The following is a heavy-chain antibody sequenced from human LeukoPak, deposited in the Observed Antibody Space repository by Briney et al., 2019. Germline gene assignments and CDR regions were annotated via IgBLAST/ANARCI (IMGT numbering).Heavy chain of an antibody. Sequence: GGALRVSCVASGFTFSAYWMHWVRQVLGKGLVWVSRINNDGTATFFAGSVKGRFTNSRDNAKNSLYLQMNSLRAEDTAVYYCARVSPNTVTTLQYFDYWGQGTLVTVSS. D-gene: IGHD4-17*01. CDR3: ARVSPNTVTTLQYFDY. CDR1: GFTFSAYW. CDR2: INNDGTAT. V-gene: IGHV3-74*01. J-gene: IGHJ4*02.